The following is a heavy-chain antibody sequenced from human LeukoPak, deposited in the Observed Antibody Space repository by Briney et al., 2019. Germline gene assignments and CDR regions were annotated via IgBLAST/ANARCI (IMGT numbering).Heavy chain of an antibody. CDR3: ARDWSVAIYYGSGSYSYFDY. D-gene: IGHD3-10*01. Sequence: PGGSLRLSCAASGFTFSSYSMNWVRQAPGKGPEWVSSISSSSSYIYYADSVKGRFTISRDSAKNSLYLQMNSLRAEDTAVYYCARDWSVAIYYGSGSYSYFDYWGQGTLVTVSS. CDR2: ISSSSSYI. J-gene: IGHJ4*02. CDR1: GFTFSSYS. V-gene: IGHV3-21*01.